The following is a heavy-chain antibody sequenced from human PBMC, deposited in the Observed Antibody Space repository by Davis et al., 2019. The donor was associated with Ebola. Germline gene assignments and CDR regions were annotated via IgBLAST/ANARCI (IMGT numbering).Heavy chain of an antibody. CDR1: GGSISSSSYY. Sequence: MPSETLSLTCTVSGGSISSSSYYWGWIRQPPGKGLEWIGEINHSGSTNYNPSLKSRVTISVDTSKNQFSLKLSSVTAADTAVYYCARSLPYYYDSSGYYSWDYWGQGTLVTVSS. CDR3: ARSLPYYYDSSGYYSWDY. D-gene: IGHD3-22*01. J-gene: IGHJ4*02. CDR2: INHSGST. V-gene: IGHV4-39*07.